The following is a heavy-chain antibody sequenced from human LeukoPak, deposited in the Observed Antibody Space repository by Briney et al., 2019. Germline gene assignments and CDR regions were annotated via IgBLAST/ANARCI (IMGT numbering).Heavy chain of an antibody. Sequence: GGSLRLSCAASGFTFSSYAMSWVRQAPGKGLEWVSAISGSGSSTYYADSVKGRFTISRDNSKNTLYLQMNSLRAEDTAVYYCAKDQRAWFGEPGFDYWGQGTLVTVSS. D-gene: IGHD3-10*01. CDR2: ISGSGSST. CDR3: AKDQRAWFGEPGFDY. J-gene: IGHJ4*02. CDR1: GFTFSSYA. V-gene: IGHV3-23*01.